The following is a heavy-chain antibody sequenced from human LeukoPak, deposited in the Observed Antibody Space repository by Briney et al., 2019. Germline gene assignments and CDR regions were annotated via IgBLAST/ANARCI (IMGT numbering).Heavy chain of an antibody. CDR3: ARGSRASRGGVIEYYFDY. Sequence: ASVKVSCKASGYTFTSYDINWVRQATGQGLEWMGWMNPNSGNTGYAQKFQGRVTMTRNTSISTAYMELSSLRSEDTAVYYCARGSRASRGGVIEYYFDYWGQGTVVTVSS. CDR2: MNPNSGNT. J-gene: IGHJ4*02. V-gene: IGHV1-8*01. D-gene: IGHD3-10*01. CDR1: GYTFTSYD.